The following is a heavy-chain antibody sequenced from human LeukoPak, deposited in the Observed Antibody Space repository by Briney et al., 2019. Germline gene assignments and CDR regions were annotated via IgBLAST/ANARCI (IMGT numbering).Heavy chain of an antibody. J-gene: IGHJ5*02. D-gene: IGHD3-10*01. Sequence: GESLQISCQGSGYSFTSYWIGWVRQMPGKGLEWMGIIYPGDPDTRYSPSFQGQVTISADKSISTAYLQWSSLKASDTAMYYCARRNNYYGSGSYYNWFDPWGQGTLVTVSS. V-gene: IGHV5-51*01. CDR1: GYSFTSYW. CDR3: ARRNNYYGSGSYYNWFDP. CDR2: IYPGDPDT.